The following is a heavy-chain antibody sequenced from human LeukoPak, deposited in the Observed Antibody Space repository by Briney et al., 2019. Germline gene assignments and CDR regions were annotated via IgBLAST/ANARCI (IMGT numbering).Heavy chain of an antibody. Sequence: SEPLSLTCTVSGGSISSGGYYWSWIRQHPGKGLEWIGNIYYSGSTYYNPSLKSRVTISVDTSKNQFSLKLSSVTAADTAVYYCARERIAVAGTRAYNWFDPWGQGTLVTVSS. V-gene: IGHV4-31*03. CDR1: GGSISSGGYY. CDR2: IYYSGST. J-gene: IGHJ5*02. CDR3: ARERIAVAGTRAYNWFDP. D-gene: IGHD6-19*01.